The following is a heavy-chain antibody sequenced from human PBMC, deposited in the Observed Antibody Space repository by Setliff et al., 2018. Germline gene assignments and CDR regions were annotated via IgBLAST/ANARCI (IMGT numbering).Heavy chain of an antibody. CDR1: GSTFTSQY. CDR2: INPSSGRT. D-gene: IGHD3-22*01. Sequence: ASVKVSCKASGSTFTSQYMHWVRQAPGLGLEWMGTINPSSGRTSYAQKFQGRVTMTRDTSTSTVYMDMSSLRSEDTAVYYCARDVFPYHYEGAFDIWRQGTMVTVSS. J-gene: IGHJ3*02. CDR3: ARDVFPYHYEGAFDI. V-gene: IGHV1-46*01.